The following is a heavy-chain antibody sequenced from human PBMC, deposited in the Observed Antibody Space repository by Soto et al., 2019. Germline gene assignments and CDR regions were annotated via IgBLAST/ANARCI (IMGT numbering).Heavy chain of an antibody. Sequence: PGGSLRLSCAASGFTFSNYAISWVRQAPGKGLEWVSSISGSGGSTYYADSVKGRFTISRDNSKNTLYLQMNSLRAEDTAVYYCAKATYYYDSSGYYPFDYWGQGTLVTVSS. J-gene: IGHJ4*02. V-gene: IGHV3-23*01. CDR3: AKATYYYDSSGYYPFDY. CDR2: ISGSGGST. CDR1: GFTFSNYA. D-gene: IGHD3-22*01.